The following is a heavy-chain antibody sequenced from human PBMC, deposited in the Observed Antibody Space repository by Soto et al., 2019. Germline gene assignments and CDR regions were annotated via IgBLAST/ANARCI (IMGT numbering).Heavy chain of an antibody. V-gene: IGHV4-31*03. CDR3: ATISYDFWSGYDYYYYYGMDV. CDR1: GGSISSGGYY. D-gene: IGHD3-3*01. Sequence: LSLTCTVSGGSISSGGYYWSRILQHPGKGLEWIGYIYYSGSTYYNPSLKSRVTISVDTSKNQFSLKLSSVTAADTAVYYCATISYDFWSGYDYYYYYGMDVWGQGTTVTVSS. J-gene: IGHJ6*02. CDR2: IYYSGST.